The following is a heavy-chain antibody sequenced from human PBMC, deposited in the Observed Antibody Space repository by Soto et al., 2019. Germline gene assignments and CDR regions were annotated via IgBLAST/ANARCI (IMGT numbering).Heavy chain of an antibody. J-gene: IGHJ5*02. V-gene: IGHV1-8*01. D-gene: IGHD1-7*01. CDR2: MNPNSGNT. CDR3: ARGRHWNYGSWFDP. CDR1: GYTFTSYD. Sequence: QVQLVQSGAEVKKPGASVKVSCKASGYTFTSYDINWVRQATGQGLEWMGWMNPNSGNTGYAQTFQGRVTMTRNTSISTDYMELSSLRSEDTAVSYCARGRHWNYGSWFDPWGQGTLVTVSS.